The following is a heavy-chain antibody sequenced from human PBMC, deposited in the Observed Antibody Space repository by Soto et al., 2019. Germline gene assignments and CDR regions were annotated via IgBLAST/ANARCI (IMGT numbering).Heavy chain of an antibody. D-gene: IGHD1-26*01. J-gene: IGHJ5*02. Sequence: PSETLSLTCTVSGGSISSGGYYWGWIRQHPGKGLEWIGSIYYSGSTYYNPSLKSRVTISVDTSKNQFSLKLSSVTAADTAVYYCATQEVGGSYVYTFDPWGQGTLVTVSS. CDR2: IYYSGST. CDR3: ATQEVGGSYVYTFDP. V-gene: IGHV4-39*01. CDR1: GGSISSGGYY.